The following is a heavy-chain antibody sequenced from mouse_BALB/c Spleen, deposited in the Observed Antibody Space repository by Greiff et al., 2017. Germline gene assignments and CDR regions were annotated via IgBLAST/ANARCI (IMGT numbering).Heavy chain of an antibody. CDR3: ARFDGYYVRAMDY. D-gene: IGHD2-3*01. V-gene: IGHV1-7*01. Sequence: VQLQQSGAELAKPGASVKMSCKASGYTFTSYWMHWVKQRPGQGLEWIGYINPSTGYTEYNQKFKDKATLTADKSSSTAYMQLSSLTSEDSAVYYCARFDGYYVRAMDYWGQGTSVTVSS. J-gene: IGHJ4*01. CDR1: GYTFTSYW. CDR2: INPSTGYT.